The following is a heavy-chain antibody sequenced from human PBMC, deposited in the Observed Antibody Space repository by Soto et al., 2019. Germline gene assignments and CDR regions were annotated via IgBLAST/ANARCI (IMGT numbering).Heavy chain of an antibody. J-gene: IGHJ5*02. CDR1: GVSISSSDYA. CDR2: IYFRGRI. Sequence: NPSETLSLTCNVSGVSISSSDYAWSWIRQSTRKGLEGIAYIYFRGRIHSSPSLRSRATITWDTATNQLFLSLTSVTAADTAVYYCAREPVCTATDCYALDAWGQGRLVTVSS. D-gene: IGHD2-2*01. V-gene: IGHV4-30-4*01. CDR3: AREPVCTATDCYALDA.